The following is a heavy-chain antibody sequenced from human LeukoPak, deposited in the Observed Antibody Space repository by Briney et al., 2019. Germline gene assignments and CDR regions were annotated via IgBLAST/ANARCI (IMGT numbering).Heavy chain of an antibody. V-gene: IGHV4-61*01. D-gene: IGHD2-2*01. CDR3: ARDRVGYYFDY. Sequence: SETLSLTCTVSGGSISSGSYYWSWIRQPPGKGLEWIGYIYYSGSTNYNPSLKSRVTISVDTSKNQFSLKLSSVTAADTAVYYCARDRVGYYFDYWGQGTLVTVSS. CDR1: GGSISSGSYY. J-gene: IGHJ4*02. CDR2: IYYSGST.